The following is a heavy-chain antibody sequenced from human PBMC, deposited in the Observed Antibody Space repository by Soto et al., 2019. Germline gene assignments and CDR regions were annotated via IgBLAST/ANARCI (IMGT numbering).Heavy chain of an antibody. CDR1: GFTFSSNA. CDR2: ISCGGRYT. Sequence: PGGSLRLSCAVSGFTFSSNAMHWVRQAPGKGLEWVAAISCGGRYTYYADSVRGRFTISRDNARNSVYLQVNSLRPEDSAVYYCRREEYDYWGQGTLVTVSS. D-gene: IGHD1-26*01. V-gene: IGHV3-30*04. J-gene: IGHJ4*02. CDR3: RREEYDY.